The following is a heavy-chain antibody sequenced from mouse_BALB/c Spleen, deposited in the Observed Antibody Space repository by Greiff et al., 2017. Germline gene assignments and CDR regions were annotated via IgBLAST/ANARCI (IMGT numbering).Heavy chain of an antibody. CDR3: ARGVITTVVLDY. CDR2: ISYSGST. J-gene: IGHJ2*01. D-gene: IGHD1-1*01. V-gene: IGHV3-2*02. CDR1: GYSITSDYA. Sequence: EVKLVESGPGLVKPSQSLSLTCTVTGYSITSDYAWNWIRQFPGNKLEWMGYISYSGSTSYNPSLKSRISITRDTSKNQFFLQLNSVTTEDTATYYCARGVITTVVLDYWGQGTTLTVSS.